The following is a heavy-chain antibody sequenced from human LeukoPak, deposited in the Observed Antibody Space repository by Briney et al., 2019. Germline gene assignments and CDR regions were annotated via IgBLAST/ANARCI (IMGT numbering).Heavy chain of an antibody. J-gene: IGHJ3*02. Sequence: PGGSLRLSCAASGFTFSSYSMNWVRQAPGKGLEWVSSISSSSSYIYYADSVKGRFTISRDNAKNSLYLQMNSLRAEDTAVYCCARVKTYYYDSSGYPDAFDIWGQGTMVTVSS. V-gene: IGHV3-21*01. CDR3: ARVKTYYYDSSGYPDAFDI. CDR1: GFTFSSYS. D-gene: IGHD3-22*01. CDR2: ISSSSSYI.